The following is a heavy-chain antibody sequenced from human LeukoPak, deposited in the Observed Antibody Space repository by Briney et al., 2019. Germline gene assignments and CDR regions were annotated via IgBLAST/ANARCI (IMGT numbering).Heavy chain of an antibody. V-gene: IGHV3-53*01. J-gene: IGHJ4*02. D-gene: IGHD4/OR15-4a*01. CDR1: GFTVSSNS. Sequence: GGSLRLSCTVTGFTVSSNSMSWVRQAPGKGLEWVSFIYSDNTHYSDSVKGRFTISRDNSKNTPYLQMNSLRAEDTAVYYCARRAGAYSHPYDYWGQGTLVTVSS. CDR3: ARRAGAYSHPYDY. CDR2: IYSDNT.